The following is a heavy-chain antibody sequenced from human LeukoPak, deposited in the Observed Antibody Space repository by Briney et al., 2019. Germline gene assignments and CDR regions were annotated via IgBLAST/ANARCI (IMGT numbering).Heavy chain of an antibody. V-gene: IGHV3-23*01. Sequence: PGGSLRLSCAASGFTFSSYAMSWVRQAPGKGLEWVSAISGSGGSTYYADSVKGRFTISRDNSKNTLYLQMNSLRAEDTAVYYCAKDGGYERDYYYYGMDVWGQGTTVTVSS. J-gene: IGHJ6*02. D-gene: IGHD5-12*01. CDR3: AKDGGYERDYYYYGMDV. CDR2: ISGSGGST. CDR1: GFTFSSYA.